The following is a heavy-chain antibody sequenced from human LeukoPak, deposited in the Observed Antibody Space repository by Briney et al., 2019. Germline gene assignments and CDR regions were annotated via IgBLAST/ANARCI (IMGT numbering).Heavy chain of an antibody. V-gene: IGHV4-34*01. D-gene: IGHD6-19*01. CDR3: AREAVAGLSYNWFDP. J-gene: IGHJ5*02. CDR1: GGSFSGYY. Sequence: SETLSLTCAVYGGSFSGYYWSWIRQPPGKGLEWIGEINHSGSTNYNPSLKSRVTISVDTSKNQFSLKLGSVTAADTAVYYCAREAVAGLSYNWFDPWGQGTLVTVSS. CDR2: INHSGST.